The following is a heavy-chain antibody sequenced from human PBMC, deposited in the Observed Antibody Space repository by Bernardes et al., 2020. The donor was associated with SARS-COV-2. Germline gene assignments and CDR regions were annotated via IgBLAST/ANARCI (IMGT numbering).Heavy chain of an antibody. V-gene: IGHV3-7*03. J-gene: IGHJ6*02. D-gene: IGHD6-19*01. CDR3: AFGDWDIAVAGTLGYYYYGMDV. CDR2: IKQDGSQK. CDR1: GFTFTKHW. Sequence: GVLRLSCVASGFTFTKHWINWVRQAPGKGLEWVANIKQDGSQKNYADSVTGRFTIYRDNAKNSVHLQVNSLTAEDMAVYYCAFGDWDIAVAGTLGYYYYGMDVWGQGTTVTVSS.